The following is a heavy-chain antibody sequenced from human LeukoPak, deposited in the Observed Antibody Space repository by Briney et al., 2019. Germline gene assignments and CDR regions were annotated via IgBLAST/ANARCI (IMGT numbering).Heavy chain of an antibody. CDR2: FSATDGSA. V-gene: IGHV3-23*01. CDR3: AKARIAAAGTGAFDV. J-gene: IGHJ3*01. Sequence: GGSLRLSCAASGFTFSSYSMNWVRQAPGKGLEWVSAFSATDGSAQYAESVKGRFTISRDNSKNSLYLQMNSLRDEDTAVYYCAKARIAAAGTGAFDVWGQGTMVTVSS. CDR1: GFTFSSYS. D-gene: IGHD6-13*01.